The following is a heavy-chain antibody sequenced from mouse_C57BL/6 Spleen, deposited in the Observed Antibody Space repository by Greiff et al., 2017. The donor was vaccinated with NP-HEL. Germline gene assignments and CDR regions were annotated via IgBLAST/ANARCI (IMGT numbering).Heavy chain of an antibody. CDR3: ARELGPNWYFDV. CDR2: ISYDGSN. V-gene: IGHV3-6*01. J-gene: IGHJ1*03. D-gene: IGHD4-1*01. Sequence: VQLKESGPGLVKPSQSLSLTCSVTGYSITSGYYWNWIRQFPGNKLEWMGYISYDGSNNYNPSLKNRISITLDTSKNQFFLKLNSVTTEDTATYYCARELGPNWYFDVWGTGTTVTVSS. CDR1: GYSITSGYY.